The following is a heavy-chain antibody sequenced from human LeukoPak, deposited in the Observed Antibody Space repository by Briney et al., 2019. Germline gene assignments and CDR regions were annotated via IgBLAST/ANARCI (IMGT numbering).Heavy chain of an antibody. V-gene: IGHV3-48*02. J-gene: IGHJ3*01. Sequence: PGGSLRLSCAASGFTFSSYSMNWVRQAPGKGLEWISYISGSGSVSYYEDSVKGRFTISRDNAKNSLYLQMNSLRDEDTALYYCARDGGFGFLAAFDLWGQGTMVTVSS. CDR3: ARDGGFGFLAAFDL. CDR2: ISGSGSVS. D-gene: IGHD3-10*01. CDR1: GFTFSSYS.